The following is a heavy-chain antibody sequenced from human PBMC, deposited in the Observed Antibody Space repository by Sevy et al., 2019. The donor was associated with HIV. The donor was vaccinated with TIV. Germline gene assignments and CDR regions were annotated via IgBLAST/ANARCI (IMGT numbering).Heavy chain of an antibody. Sequence: SETLSLTCTVSGDSISSGNHWWSWIRQPAGKGLEWIGRVYSSGRTMYNSSLKSRVTTSVDTSKNQFSLMVSSLIAADTAIYYCARDGIRRDYYHGMDVWGQGTTVTVSS. CDR3: ARDGIRRDYYHGMDV. CDR1: GDSISSGNHW. CDR2: VYSSGRT. D-gene: IGHD3-10*01. J-gene: IGHJ6*02. V-gene: IGHV4-61*02.